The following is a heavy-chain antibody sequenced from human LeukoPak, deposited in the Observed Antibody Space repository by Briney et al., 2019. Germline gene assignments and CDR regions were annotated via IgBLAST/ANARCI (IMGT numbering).Heavy chain of an antibody. D-gene: IGHD2-2*01. V-gene: IGHV3-72*01. CDR2: IKNKAQSYTT. CDR1: GFTFSDHY. J-gene: IGHJ4*02. CDR3: AKDYCTGTNCYGDY. Sequence: GGSLRLSCAASGFTFSDHYMGWVRQAPGKGLEWVGRIKNKAQSYTTEYAASVKCRFTISSDDSKNSLFLQMNGLKTEDTAVYYCAKDYCTGTNCYGDYWGQGTLVTVSS.